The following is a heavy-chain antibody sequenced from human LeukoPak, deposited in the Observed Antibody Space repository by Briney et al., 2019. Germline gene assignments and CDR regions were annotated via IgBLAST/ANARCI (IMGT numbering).Heavy chain of an antibody. CDR3: TKDFFPSGAITVPPYYFDH. Sequence: AGGSLRLSCAASGFTFSDYAMSWVRQAPGKGLEWVSAISGSSHKSYYTDSVKGRFTISRDNSKNTLYLQMDRLRAEDTAVYYCTKDFFPSGAITVPPYYFDHWGQGALVTASS. CDR1: GFTFSDYA. CDR2: ISGSSHKS. V-gene: IGHV3-23*01. D-gene: IGHD2-21*01. J-gene: IGHJ4*02.